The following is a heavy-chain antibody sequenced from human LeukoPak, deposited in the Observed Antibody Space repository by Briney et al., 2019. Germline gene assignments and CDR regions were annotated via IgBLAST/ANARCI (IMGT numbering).Heavy chain of an antibody. D-gene: IGHD1-26*01. CDR2: FVGRGGGT. Sequence: GGSLSLSCAASGFPFSSYALSWVRKAPGKGLEWFSAFVGRGGGTYYADSVKGRFTISRDNSKNTLYLQMNSLRAEDTAVYYCAKVPLDKYGSYGSLPFRYYFDYWGQGTLVTVSS. CDR1: GFPFSSYA. V-gene: IGHV3-23*01. CDR3: AKVPLDKYGSYGSLPFRYYFDY. J-gene: IGHJ4*02.